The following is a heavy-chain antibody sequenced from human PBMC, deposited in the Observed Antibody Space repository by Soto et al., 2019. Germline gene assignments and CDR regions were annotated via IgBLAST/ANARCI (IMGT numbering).Heavy chain of an antibody. CDR2: ISYDGSNK. CDR3: ARDRDCIWGNYNY. CDR1: GFTFSSYA. V-gene: IGHV3-30-3*01. Sequence: QVQLVESGGGVVQPGRSLRLSCAASGFTFSSYAIHWVRQAPGKGLEWVAVISYDGSNKYYADSVKGGFTNSRDNSKNSRYLLMNRLRAEDTAVYDCARDRDCIWGNYNYWCQGTLVPVSS. D-gene: IGHD3-16*01. J-gene: IGHJ4*02.